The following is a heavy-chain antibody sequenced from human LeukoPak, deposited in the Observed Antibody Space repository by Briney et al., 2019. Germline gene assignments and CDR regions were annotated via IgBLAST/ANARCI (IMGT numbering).Heavy chain of an antibody. V-gene: IGHV1-2*02. D-gene: IGHD6-19*01. Sequence: ASVKVSCKASGFTFSGYYMHWVRQAPGQGLEWMAWISPNSGGTNYVQKFQGRVTVTRDTSISTDYMEINGLTSDDTALYYCARESESGGWYDYWGQGTLVTVSS. CDR1: GFTFSGYY. CDR3: ARESESGGWYDY. CDR2: ISPNSGGT. J-gene: IGHJ4*02.